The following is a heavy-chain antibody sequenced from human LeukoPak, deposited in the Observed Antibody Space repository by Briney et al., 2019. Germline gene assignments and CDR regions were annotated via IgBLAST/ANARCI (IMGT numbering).Heavy chain of an antibody. J-gene: IGHJ4*02. Sequence: ASVKVSCKATGYTFTSYGISWVRQAPGQGLEWMGWISSNSDNTNYAQKLQGRVTMTTDTSTSTAYMELRSIRSDDTAVYCCARDWGSIKGITDYWGQGTLVTVSS. CDR3: ARDWGSIKGITDY. D-gene: IGHD3-16*01. CDR2: ISSNSDNT. CDR1: GYTFTSYG. V-gene: IGHV1-18*01.